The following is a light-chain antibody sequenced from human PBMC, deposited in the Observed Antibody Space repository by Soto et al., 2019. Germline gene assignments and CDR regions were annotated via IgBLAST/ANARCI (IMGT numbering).Light chain of an antibody. CDR3: HPYGYY. V-gene: IGKV1-5*01. Sequence: DIPMTQSPSTLSASVGDRVTITCRARQSINTWLAWYQQKPGKAPKLLIYDASSLESGVPSRFSGSGSGTEFTLTISSLQPDDFATYYCHPYGYYFGGGTKVEIK. CDR2: DAS. J-gene: IGKJ4*01. CDR1: QSINTW.